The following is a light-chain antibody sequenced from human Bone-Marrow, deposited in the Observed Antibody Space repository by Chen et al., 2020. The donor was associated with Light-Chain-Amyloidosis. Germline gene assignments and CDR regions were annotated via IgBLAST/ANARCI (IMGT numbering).Light chain of an antibody. CDR3: QSADTNGVV. CDR1: ILAQHF. J-gene: IGLJ2*01. Sequence: NELTQPPSVSVSPGQTARITCSGNILAQHFAYWYQQKSGQAPVAVMFKDSERPSGIPERFSGSSSGTLVTLAISGVQAEDEADYYCQSADTNGVVFGGGTKLIVL. V-gene: IGLV3-25*03. CDR2: KDS.